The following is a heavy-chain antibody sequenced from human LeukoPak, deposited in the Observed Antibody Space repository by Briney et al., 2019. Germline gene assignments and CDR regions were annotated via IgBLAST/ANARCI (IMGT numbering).Heavy chain of an antibody. V-gene: IGHV3-48*02. CDR3: ARDPGYSYALDY. CDR2: ISWGSNVI. D-gene: IGHD5-18*01. CDR1: GFTFSSYS. Sequence: GSLRLSCTASGFTFSSYSMNWVRQAPGKGLEWLSYISWGSNVIYYADSVKGRFTTSRDNAKNSLFLQMNSLTDEDTAVYYCARDPGYSYALDYWGRGTLVTVSS. J-gene: IGHJ4*02.